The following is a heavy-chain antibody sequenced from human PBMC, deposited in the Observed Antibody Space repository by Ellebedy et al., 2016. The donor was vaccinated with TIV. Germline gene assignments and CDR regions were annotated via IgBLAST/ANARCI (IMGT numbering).Heavy chain of an antibody. CDR2: ISYDGNSK. Sequence: GESLKISCAASGFTFNNYAMHWVRQAPGKGLEWVAVISYDGNSKYYADSVKGRFTISRDNSMTALYLEMNSLRAEDTAVYYCARDLDKSSGWYGGAAYWGQGTLVTVSS. CDR1: GFTFNNYA. V-gene: IGHV3-30-3*01. D-gene: IGHD6-19*01. CDR3: ARDLDKSSGWYGGAAY. J-gene: IGHJ4*02.